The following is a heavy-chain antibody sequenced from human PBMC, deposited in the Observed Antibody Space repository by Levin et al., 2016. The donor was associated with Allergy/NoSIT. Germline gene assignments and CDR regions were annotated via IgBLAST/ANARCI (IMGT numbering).Heavy chain of an antibody. J-gene: IGHJ5*02. V-gene: IGHV1-2*02. CDR3: ARDNWNDYTGANWIAP. CDR1: GYTFRAYR. D-gene: IGHD1-1*01. CDR2: ISPNNGGT. Sequence: ASVKVSCKASGYTFRAYRMHWVRQAPGQGLEWMGWISPNNGGTNSAQRFQDRVTLTTDTSITTAYMELTGLRSDDTAIYYCARDNWNDYTGANWIAPWGQGTLVTVSS.